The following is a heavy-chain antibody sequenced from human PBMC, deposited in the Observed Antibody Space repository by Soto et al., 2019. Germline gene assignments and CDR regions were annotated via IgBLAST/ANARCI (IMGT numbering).Heavy chain of an antibody. CDR1: GGSISSYY. Sequence: PSETLSLTCTVSGGSISSYYWSWIRQPPGKGLEWIGYIYHSGSTYYNPSLKSRVTISVDTSKNQFSLKLSSVTAADTAVYYCARSLITMVPEADFDYWGQGTLVTVSS. D-gene: IGHD3-10*01. J-gene: IGHJ4*02. CDR3: ARSLITMVPEADFDY. V-gene: IGHV4-59*04. CDR2: IYHSGST.